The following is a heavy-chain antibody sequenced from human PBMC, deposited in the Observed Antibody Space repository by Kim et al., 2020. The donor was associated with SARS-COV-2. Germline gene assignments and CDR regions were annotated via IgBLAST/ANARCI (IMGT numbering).Heavy chain of an antibody. CDR1: GFTFSSYA. CDR3: ARDPYGGYGGYYYYYMDV. Sequence: GGSLRLSCAASGFTFSSYAMHWVRQAPGKGLEWVAVISYDGSNKYYADSVKGRFTISRDNSKNTLYLQMNSLRAEDTAVYYCARDPYGGYGGYYYYYMDVWGKGTTVTVSS. CDR2: ISYDGSNK. D-gene: IGHD5-12*01. V-gene: IGHV3-30-3*01. J-gene: IGHJ6*03.